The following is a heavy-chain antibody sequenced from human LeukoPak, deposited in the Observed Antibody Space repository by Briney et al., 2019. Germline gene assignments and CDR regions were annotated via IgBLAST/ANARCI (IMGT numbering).Heavy chain of an antibody. CDR3: AKEDNNGTRSFDY. V-gene: IGHV3-23*01. CDR1: GFTFSSYA. CDR2: MGGSGGYT. Sequence: PGGSLRVYCAASGFTFSSYAMSWVRQTPRKGLEWVSAMGGSGGYTYYADSVKGRVTISRDNFKNTLYLQMNSLRAEDTAVYYCAKEDNNGTRSFDYWGQGTLVTVSS. D-gene: IGHD2-8*01. J-gene: IGHJ4*02.